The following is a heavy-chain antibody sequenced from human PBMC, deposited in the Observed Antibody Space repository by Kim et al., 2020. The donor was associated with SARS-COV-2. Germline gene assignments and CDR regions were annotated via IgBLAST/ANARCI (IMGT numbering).Heavy chain of an antibody. V-gene: IGHV7-4-1*02. Sequence: ASVKVSCKASGYTFTSYAMNWVRQAPGQGLEWMGWINTNTGNPTYAQGFTGRFVFSLDTSVSTAYLQISSLKAEDTAVYYCARKYSSSWYYYYGMDVWGQGTTVTVSS. CDR1: GYTFTSYA. D-gene: IGHD6-13*01. J-gene: IGHJ6*02. CDR3: ARKYSSSWYYYYGMDV. CDR2: INTNTGNP.